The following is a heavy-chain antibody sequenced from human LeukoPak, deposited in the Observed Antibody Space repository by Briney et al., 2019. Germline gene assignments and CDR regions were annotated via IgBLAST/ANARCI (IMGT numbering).Heavy chain of an antibody. CDR3: TSDYYDEMYYFDY. CDR2: IRSKAYGGTT. V-gene: IGHV3-49*04. D-gene: IGHD3-22*01. CDR1: GFTFNSYW. J-gene: IGHJ4*02. Sequence: PGGSLRLSCAASGFTFNSYWMSWVRQAPGKGLEWVGFIRSKAYGGTTEYAASVKGRFTISRDDSKSIAYLQMNSLKTEDTAVYYCTSDYYDEMYYFDYWGQGTLVTVSS.